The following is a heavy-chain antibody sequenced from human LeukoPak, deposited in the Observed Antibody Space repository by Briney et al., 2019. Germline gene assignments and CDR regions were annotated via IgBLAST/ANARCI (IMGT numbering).Heavy chain of an antibody. CDR2: ISSRSAYI. Sequence: GGSLRLSCAASGFIFSDYSMNWVRQAPGKGLQWVSSISSRSAYIYDADSVNGRFTISRDNAKNSLYLQMTSLRAKDTAVYYCARVGRDGNSYGYMDFWGPGILVTVFS. J-gene: IGHJ4*02. D-gene: IGHD5-18*01. V-gene: IGHV3-21*01. CDR1: GFIFSDYS. CDR3: ARVGRDGNSYGYMDF.